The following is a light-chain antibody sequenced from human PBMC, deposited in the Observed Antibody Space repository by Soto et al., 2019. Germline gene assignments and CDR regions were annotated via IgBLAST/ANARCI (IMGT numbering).Light chain of an antibody. CDR3: QHRSNWLA. CDR1: QSVSSY. Sequence: EIVLTQSPATLSLSPGERATLSCRASQSVSSYLAWYQQKPGQAPRLLIYDASNRATGIPARFSGSGSGTDLTLTITSLAPEDFAVYYCQHRSNWLAFGGGTKVEIK. CDR2: DAS. J-gene: IGKJ4*01. V-gene: IGKV3-11*01.